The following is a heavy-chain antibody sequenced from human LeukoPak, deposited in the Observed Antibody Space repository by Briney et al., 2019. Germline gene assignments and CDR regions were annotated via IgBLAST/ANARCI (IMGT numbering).Heavy chain of an antibody. D-gene: IGHD2-8*01. CDR2: INPNSGGT. CDR3: ATDSPGIYCTNGVCYMRGFDP. Sequence: ASVKVSCKASGYTFTGYYMHWVRQAPGQGLEWMGWINPNSGGTNYAQKFQGRVTMTRDTSISTAYMELSSLRSEDTAVYYCATDSPGIYCTNGVCYMRGFDPWGQGTLVTVSS. J-gene: IGHJ5*02. V-gene: IGHV1-2*02. CDR1: GYTFTGYY.